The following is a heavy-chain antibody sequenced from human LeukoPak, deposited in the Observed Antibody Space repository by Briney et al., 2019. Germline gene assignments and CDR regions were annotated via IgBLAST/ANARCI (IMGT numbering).Heavy chain of an antibody. CDR3: ARHAKTGTKGYYYYYGMDV. V-gene: IGHV4-34*01. J-gene: IGHJ6*02. D-gene: IGHD1-7*01. CDR1: GGSFSGYY. Sequence: PSETLSLTCAVYGGSFSGYYWSWIRQPPGKGLEWIGEINHSGSTNYNPSLKSRVTISVDTSKNQFSLKLSSVTAADTAVYYCARHAKTGTKGYYYYYGMDVWGQGTTVTVSS. CDR2: INHSGST.